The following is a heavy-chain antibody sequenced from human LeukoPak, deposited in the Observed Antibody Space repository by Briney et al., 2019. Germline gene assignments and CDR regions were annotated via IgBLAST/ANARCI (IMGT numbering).Heavy chain of an antibody. CDR2: INSDGTR. V-gene: IGHV3-74*01. J-gene: IGHJ4*02. Sequence: GGSLRLSCAASGFPFNNYWMHWVRQAPGEGLVWVSRINSDGTRTYADSVKGRFTFSRDNAKNTLYLQMNSLRVEDTAVYYCTRVGRSYYGNFDYWGQGTLVTVSS. CDR3: TRVGRSYYGNFDY. CDR1: GFPFNNYW. D-gene: IGHD3-10*01.